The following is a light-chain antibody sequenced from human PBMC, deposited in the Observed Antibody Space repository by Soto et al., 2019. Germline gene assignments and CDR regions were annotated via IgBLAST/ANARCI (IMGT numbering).Light chain of an antibody. CDR3: QYYGSSVT. Sequence: ETVVTQSPGTLSLSPGERATLSCRASQSISNDHLAWYQQKPGQAPRLLIYGTSNRATGGIADRFSGSGSGTDFTLTISRLEPEDFAVYYCQYYGSSVTFAGGTKVEIK. CDR1: QSISNDH. V-gene: IGKV3-20*01. CDR2: GTS. J-gene: IGKJ4*01.